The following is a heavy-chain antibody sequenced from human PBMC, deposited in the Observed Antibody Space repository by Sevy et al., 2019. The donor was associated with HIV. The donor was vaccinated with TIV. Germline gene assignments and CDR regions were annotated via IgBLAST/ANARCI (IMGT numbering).Heavy chain of an antibody. Sequence: GGSLRLSCAASGFPFSSYAMSWVRQAPGKGLEWVSTISGSGGSAYYADSVKGRFTISRDNSKNTLFLQMHSLRAEDTAVYYCPKGLRGTTTNNWFDPWGQGTLVTVSS. CDR3: PKGLRGTTTNNWFDP. J-gene: IGHJ5*02. CDR2: ISGSGGSA. CDR1: GFPFSSYA. D-gene: IGHD4-17*01. V-gene: IGHV3-23*01.